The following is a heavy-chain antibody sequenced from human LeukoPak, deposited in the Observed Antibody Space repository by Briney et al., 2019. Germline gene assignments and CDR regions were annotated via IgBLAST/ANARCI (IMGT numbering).Heavy chain of an antibody. Sequence: SETLSLTCDVSGGSISNTNWWSWVRQPPGQGLEWIGEVSLAGQTNYSPSFQGHVTISADKSISTAYLQWSSLKASDTAMYYCARLLWFGESYFDYWGQGTLVTVSS. CDR2: VSLAGQT. J-gene: IGHJ4*02. CDR3: ARLLWFGESYFDY. CDR1: GGSISNTNW. V-gene: IGHV4-4*02. D-gene: IGHD3-10*01.